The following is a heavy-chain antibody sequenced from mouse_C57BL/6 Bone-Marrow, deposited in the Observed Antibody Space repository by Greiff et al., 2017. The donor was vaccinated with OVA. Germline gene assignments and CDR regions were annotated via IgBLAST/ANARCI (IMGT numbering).Heavy chain of an antibody. V-gene: IGHV5-6*01. Sequence: EVNVVESGGDLVKPGGSLKLSCAASGFTFSSYGMSWVRQTPDKRLEWVATISSGGSYTYYPDSVKGRFTISRDNAKNTLYLQMSSLKSEDTAMYYCARITTVAPGAYWGQGTLVTVSA. CDR3: ARITTVAPGAY. CDR1: GFTFSSYG. D-gene: IGHD1-1*01. J-gene: IGHJ3*01. CDR2: ISSGGSYT.